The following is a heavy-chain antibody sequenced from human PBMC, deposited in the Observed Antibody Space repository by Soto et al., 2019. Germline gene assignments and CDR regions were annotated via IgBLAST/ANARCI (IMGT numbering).Heavy chain of an antibody. CDR3: ARGKRGSSWYRGEEKYYYYGMDV. J-gene: IGHJ6*02. Sequence: PSETLSLTCTAYGESFNGYYWSWIRQPPGKGLEWIGEIHHSGSTNYNPSLKSRVTFSIDTSKRQFSLKVRSVTAADTAGYYCARGKRGSSWYRGEEKYYYYGMDVWGQGPPVTVSS. CDR2: IHHSGST. V-gene: IGHV4-34*01. CDR1: GESFNGYY. D-gene: IGHD6-13*01.